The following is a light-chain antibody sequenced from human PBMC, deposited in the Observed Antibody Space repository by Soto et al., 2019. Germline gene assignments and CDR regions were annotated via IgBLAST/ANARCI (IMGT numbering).Light chain of an antibody. CDR2: GAS. V-gene: IGKV3-20*01. J-gene: IGKJ4*01. CDR3: QQYNSWPLT. CDR1: QSISINY. Sequence: EIVLTQSPGTLSFSPWERATLSCRSSQSISINYLDWYQHKPGQAPRLLIYGASSRATGIPDRFSGSGSGTEFSLTISRLEPEDFAVYYCQQYNSWPLTFGGGTKVDIK.